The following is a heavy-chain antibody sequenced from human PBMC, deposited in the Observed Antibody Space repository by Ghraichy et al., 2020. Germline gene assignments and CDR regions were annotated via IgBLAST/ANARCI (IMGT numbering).Heavy chain of an antibody. V-gene: IGHV3-53*01. D-gene: IGHD6-19*01. Sequence: GGSLRLSCAASGFTVSSNYMSWVRQAPGKGLEWVSVIYSGGSTYYADSVKGRFTISRDNSKNTLYLQMNSLRAEDTAVYYCARSLIAVAASGLWFDPWGQGTLVTVSS. CDR2: IYSGGST. J-gene: IGHJ5*02. CDR3: ARSLIAVAASGLWFDP. CDR1: GFTVSSNY.